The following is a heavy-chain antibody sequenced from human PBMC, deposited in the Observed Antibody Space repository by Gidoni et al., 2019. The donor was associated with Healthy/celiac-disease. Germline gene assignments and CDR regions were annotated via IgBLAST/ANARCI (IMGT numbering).Heavy chain of an antibody. CDR3: ARDVGMTTVTIGWFDP. V-gene: IGHV3-21*01. CDR2: ISSSSSYI. CDR1: GFTFSSYS. Sequence: EVQLVESGGGLVKPGGSLRLSCAASGFTFSSYSMNWVRQAPGKGLEGVSAISSSSSYIYYADSVKGRFTISRDNAKNSLYLQMNSLRAEDTAVYYCARDVGMTTVTIGWFDPWGQGTLVTVSS. D-gene: IGHD4-17*01. J-gene: IGHJ5*02.